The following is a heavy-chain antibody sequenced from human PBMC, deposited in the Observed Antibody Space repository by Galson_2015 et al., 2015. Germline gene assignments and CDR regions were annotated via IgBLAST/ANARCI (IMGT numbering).Heavy chain of an antibody. J-gene: IGHJ6*02. CDR1: GFTFSSYA. CDR3: ARGGEYSSSSRDYYYYGMDV. Sequence: SLRLSCAASGFTFSSYAMHWVRQAPGKGLEWVAVISYDGSNKYYADSVKGRFTISRDNSKNTLYLQMNSLRAEDTAVYYCARGGEYSSSSRDYYYYGMDVWGQGTTVTVSS. V-gene: IGHV3-30-3*01. D-gene: IGHD6-6*01. CDR2: ISYDGSNK.